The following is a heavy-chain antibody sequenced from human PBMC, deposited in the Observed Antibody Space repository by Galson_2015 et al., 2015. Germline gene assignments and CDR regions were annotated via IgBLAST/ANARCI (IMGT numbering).Heavy chain of an antibody. V-gene: IGHV1-24*01. D-gene: IGHD2-15*01. J-gene: IGHJ4*02. CDR3: ATELSCSGGSCNDY. CDR1: GYTLTELS. Sequence: SVKVSCKVSGYTLTELSMHWVRQAPGKGLEWMGGFDPEDGETIYAQKFQGRVTMTEDTSTDTAYMELSSLRSEDTAVYYCATELSCSGGSCNDYWGQGTLVTVSS. CDR2: FDPEDGET.